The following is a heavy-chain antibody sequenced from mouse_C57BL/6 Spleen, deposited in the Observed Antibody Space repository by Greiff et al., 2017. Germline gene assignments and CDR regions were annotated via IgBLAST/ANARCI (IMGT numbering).Heavy chain of an antibody. CDR1: GYSFTDYN. V-gene: IGHV1-39*01. CDR3: ARCETAQATTCLDV. J-gene: IGHJ1*03. D-gene: IGHD3-2*02. Sequence: EVQLQQSGPELVKPGASVKISCKASGYSFTDYNMNWVKQSNGKSLEWIGVINPNYGTTSYNQKFKGKATLTVDKSSSTAYMQLNSLTSEDSAVYYCARCETAQATTCLDVWGTGTTVTVSS. CDR2: INPNYGTT.